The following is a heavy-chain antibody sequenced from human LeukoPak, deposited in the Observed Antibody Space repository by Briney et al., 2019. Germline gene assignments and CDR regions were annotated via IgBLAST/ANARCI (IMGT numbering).Heavy chain of an antibody. D-gene: IGHD6-13*01. V-gene: IGHV4-39*01. CDR2: IYYSGST. CDR3: ARHRQLSWFDP. CDR1: GGSISSSSYC. Sequence: PSETLSLTCTVSGGSISSSSYCWGWIRQPPGKGLEWIGSIYYSGSTYYNPSLKSRVTISVDTSKNQFSLKLSSVTAADTAVYYCARHRQLSWFDPWGQGTLVTVSS. J-gene: IGHJ5*02.